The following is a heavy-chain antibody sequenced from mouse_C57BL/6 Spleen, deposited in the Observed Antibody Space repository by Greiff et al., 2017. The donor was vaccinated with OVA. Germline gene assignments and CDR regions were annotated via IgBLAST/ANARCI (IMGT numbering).Heavy chain of an antibody. CDR1: GYTFTSYW. J-gene: IGHJ4*01. CDR3: ARECNPRAIDY. D-gene: IGHD2-1*01. Sequence: QVQLQQPGTELVKPGASVKLSCKASGYTFTSYWMHWVKQRPGQGLEWIGNINPSNGGTNYNEKFKSKAPLTADKSSSTAYMQRSSLPAEDSAVYYCARECNPRAIDYWGQGTSVSVST. CDR2: INPSNGGT. V-gene: IGHV1-53*01.